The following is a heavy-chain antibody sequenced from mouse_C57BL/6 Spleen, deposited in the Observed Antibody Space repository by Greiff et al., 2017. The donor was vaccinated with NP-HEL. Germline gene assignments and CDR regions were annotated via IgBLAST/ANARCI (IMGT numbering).Heavy chain of an antibody. CDR2: IDPSDSET. J-gene: IGHJ3*01. Sequence: QVQLQQPGAELVRPGSSVKLSCKASGYTFTSYWMHWVKQRPIQGLEWIGNIDPSDSETHYNQKFKDKATLTVDKSSSTAYMQLSSLTSEDSAVYYCARTHYDYDVGFAYWGQGTLVTVSA. D-gene: IGHD2-4*01. V-gene: IGHV1-52*01. CDR1: GYTFTSYW. CDR3: ARTHYDYDVGFAY.